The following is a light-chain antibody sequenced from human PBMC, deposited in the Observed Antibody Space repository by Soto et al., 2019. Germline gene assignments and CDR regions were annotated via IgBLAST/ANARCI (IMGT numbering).Light chain of an antibody. J-gene: IGKJ1*01. CDR2: DAS. V-gene: IGKV3-20*01. CDR1: QSVSSY. CDR3: QQYAGSPET. Sequence: EIVMTQFPATLSVSPGERATLSCRASQSVSSYLAWYQQKPGQAPRLLIYDASNRATGIPARFSGSGSGTDFTLTINRLEPEDFAVYYCQQYAGSPETFGQGTKVDIK.